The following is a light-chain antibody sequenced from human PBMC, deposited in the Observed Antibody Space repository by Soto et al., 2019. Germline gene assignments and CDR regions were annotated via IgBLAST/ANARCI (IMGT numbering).Light chain of an antibody. CDR1: QTIGTW. CDR2: HAS. Sequence: DIQITQSPSTLSATVGDRVTITCRASQTIGTWLAWYQHKPGKAPKFLSYHASSLETGAPSRFTGSRSGTEFTLTITNLQPEEFATYSGHQDKNYLYPFGQGAKLEI. V-gene: IGKV1-5*01. CDR3: HQDKNYLYP. J-gene: IGKJ2*01.